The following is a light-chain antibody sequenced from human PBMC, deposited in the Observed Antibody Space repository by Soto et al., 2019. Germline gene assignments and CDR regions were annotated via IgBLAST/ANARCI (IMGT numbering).Light chain of an antibody. V-gene: IGKV3-15*01. CDR3: QQYNNWPPST. CDR1: QSVGSR. CDR2: GAS. J-gene: IGKJ2*01. Sequence: ERVTLSCRASQSVGSRVAWYQQKTGQAPRLLIYGASTMATGIPARFSGSGSGTEFTLTISSLQSEDFAVYFCQQYNNWPPSTFGQGTMLEIE.